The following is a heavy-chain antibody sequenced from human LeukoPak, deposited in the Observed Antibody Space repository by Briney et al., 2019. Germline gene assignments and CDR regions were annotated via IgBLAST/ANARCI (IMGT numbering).Heavy chain of an antibody. CDR2: INPSGGST. Sequence: ASVKVSCKASGYTFTSYYMHWVRQAPGQGLEWMGIINPSGGSTSYAQKFQGRVTMTRDTSTSTVYMELSSLRSEDTAVYYCARAAGDIVVVPAADYWGQGTLVTVSS. D-gene: IGHD2-2*01. CDR1: GYTFTSYY. J-gene: IGHJ4*02. CDR3: ARAAGDIVVVPAADY. V-gene: IGHV1-46*01.